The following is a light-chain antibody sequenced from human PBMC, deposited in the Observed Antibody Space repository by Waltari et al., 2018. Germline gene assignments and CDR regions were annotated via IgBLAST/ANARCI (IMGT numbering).Light chain of an antibody. CDR1: ALPQRY. CDR3: QSPDSSGTYWM. V-gene: IGLV3-25*03. J-gene: IGLJ3*02. CDR2: KDS. Sequence: SDELTQPPSVSVSPGHTARITCPGDALPQRYLYWYQQKPGQAPVLVISKDSERPSGIPERFSGSSSGTTVTLTINGVQADDEADYYCQSPDSSGTYWMFGGGTKLTVL.